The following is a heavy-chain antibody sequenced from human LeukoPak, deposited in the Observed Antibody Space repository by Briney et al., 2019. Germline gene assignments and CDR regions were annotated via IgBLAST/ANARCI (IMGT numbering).Heavy chain of an antibody. CDR1: GGSISTYY. CDR3: ARGAAAFDY. D-gene: IGHD6-25*01. V-gene: IGHV4-59*01. CDR2: VYDSGAT. J-gene: IGHJ4*02. Sequence: RPSETLSLTCSVSGGSISTYYWSWVRQPPGKGLEWIGYVYDSGATNYNPSLKSRLTISVDTSKNQFSLKLRSVTAADTAVYYCARGAAAFDYWGQGTLVTVSS.